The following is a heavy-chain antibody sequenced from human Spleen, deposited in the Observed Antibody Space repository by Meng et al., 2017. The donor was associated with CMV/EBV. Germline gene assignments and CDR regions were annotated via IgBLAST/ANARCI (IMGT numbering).Heavy chain of an antibody. CDR1: TGYY. CDR2: INPNSGGT. D-gene: IGHD2-2*01. CDR3: ARDRDLVCSSTSCRGGWFDP. J-gene: IGHJ5*02. V-gene: IGHV1-2*02. Sequence: TGYYMHWVRQDPGQGLEWMGWINPNSGGTNYAQKFQGRVTMTRDTSISTAYMELSRLRSDDTAVYYCARDRDLVCSSTSCRGGWFDPWGQGTLVTVSS.